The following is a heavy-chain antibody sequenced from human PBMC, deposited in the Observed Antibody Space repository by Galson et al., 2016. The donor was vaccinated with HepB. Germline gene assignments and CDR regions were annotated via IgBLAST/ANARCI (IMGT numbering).Heavy chain of an antibody. V-gene: IGHV1-46*01. D-gene: IGHD4/OR15-4a*01. Sequence: SVKVSCKASGYIFTSYYMHWVRQAPGQGLEWMGIINPSGGSTNYAQRFRGRVTMIRDTPTSTVYMDLNSLRSEDTAVYYCARDPVGLNYYHGMDVWGQGTTVTVSS. J-gene: IGHJ6*02. CDR2: INPSGGST. CDR3: ARDPVGLNYYHGMDV. CDR1: GYIFTSYY.